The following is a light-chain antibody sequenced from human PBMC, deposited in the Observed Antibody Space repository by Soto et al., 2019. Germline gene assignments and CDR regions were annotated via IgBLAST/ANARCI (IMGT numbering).Light chain of an antibody. Sequence: ETVLTQSPATLSLSPGERATLSCRASPSVSSYLAWYQQKAGQAPRLLIYDASNRATGIPARFSGSGSGTDFTLTISCLEPEDFEVYYCQQRSNWPWTFGQGTKVEIK. V-gene: IGKV3-11*01. CDR3: QQRSNWPWT. CDR2: DAS. J-gene: IGKJ1*01. CDR1: PSVSSY.